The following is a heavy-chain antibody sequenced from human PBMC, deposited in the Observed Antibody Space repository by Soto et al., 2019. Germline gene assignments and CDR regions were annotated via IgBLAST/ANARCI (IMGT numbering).Heavy chain of an antibody. Sequence: SETLSLTCAVYGGSFSGYYWSWIRQPPGKGLEWIGEINHSGSTNYNPSLKSRVTISVDTSKNQFSLKLSSVTAADTAVYYCARYYDFLRFDYWGQGTLVTVSS. D-gene: IGHD3-3*01. CDR1: GGSFSGYY. V-gene: IGHV4-34*01. CDR3: ARYYDFLRFDY. J-gene: IGHJ4*02. CDR2: INHSGST.